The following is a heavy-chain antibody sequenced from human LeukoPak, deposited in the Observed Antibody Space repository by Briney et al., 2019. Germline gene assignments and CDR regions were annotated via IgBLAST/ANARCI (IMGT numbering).Heavy chain of an antibody. J-gene: IGHJ4*02. V-gene: IGHV3-43*02. CDR2: ISGDGGRT. CDR3: AKDKEARGIISWGIDH. D-gene: IGHD3-10*01. Sequence: GGSLRLSCTASGFAFDDYAMHWVRQPPGKGLEWVSLISGDGGRTYYADSVKGRFTISRDNIKDSLFLQMNSLRTEDTALYYCAKDKEARGIISWGIDHWGQGTLVTVSP. CDR1: GFAFDDYA.